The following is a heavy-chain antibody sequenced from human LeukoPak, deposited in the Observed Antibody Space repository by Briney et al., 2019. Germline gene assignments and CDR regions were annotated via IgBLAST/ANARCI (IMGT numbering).Heavy chain of an antibody. V-gene: IGHV3-7*01. Sequence: GGSLSLSCAASGFIIFKSWMTWVRQAPGKGLEWVAIIKQDASETYYLDSMKGRFTISRDNAKNSIYLHMTRLRVEDTAVYYCARVAGEASGHHPFDIWGQGTMVTASS. CDR2: IKQDASET. D-gene: IGHD2-15*01. J-gene: IGHJ3*02. CDR1: GFIIFKSW. CDR3: ARVAGEASGHHPFDI.